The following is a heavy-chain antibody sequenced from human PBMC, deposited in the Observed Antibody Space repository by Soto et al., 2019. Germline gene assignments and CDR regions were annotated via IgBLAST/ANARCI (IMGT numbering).Heavy chain of an antibody. CDR3: ATADGIVGAIDY. D-gene: IGHD1-26*01. Sequence: SVKVSCKASGGTFSSYAISWVRQAPGQGLEWMGGIIPIFGTANYAQKFQGRVTITEDTSTDTAYMELSSLRSEDTAVYYCATADGIVGAIDYWGQGTLVTVSS. CDR1: GGTFSSYA. V-gene: IGHV1-69*06. J-gene: IGHJ4*02. CDR2: IIPIFGTA.